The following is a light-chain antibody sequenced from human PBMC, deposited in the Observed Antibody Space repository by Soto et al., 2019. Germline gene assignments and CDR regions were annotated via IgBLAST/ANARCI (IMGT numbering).Light chain of an antibody. CDR1: SRDVGGYNY. Sequence: LTQPPSASGSPGQSFTISCTGTSRDVGGYNYVSWYQQHPGRAPKLMIYDVTKRPSGVPDRFSGSKSGNTASLTVSGLQAEDEADYYCSSYAGTHVVFGSGTKVTVL. J-gene: IGLJ1*01. V-gene: IGLV2-8*01. CDR2: DVT. CDR3: SSYAGTHVV.